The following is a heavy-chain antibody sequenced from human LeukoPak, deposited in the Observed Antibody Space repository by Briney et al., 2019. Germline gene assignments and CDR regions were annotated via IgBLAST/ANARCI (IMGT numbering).Heavy chain of an antibody. CDR3: AREMWSIYFDY. Sequence: GGSLRLSCTASGFSFSSYGIHWVRQTPGKGLEWVALVSYDGSNKDYTDSVKGRFTISRDNSKNTVYLQINSLRAEDTAVYYCAREMWSIYFDYWGQGTLVTVSS. CDR2: VSYDGSNK. CDR1: GFSFSSYG. V-gene: IGHV3-33*01. D-gene: IGHD3-3*01. J-gene: IGHJ4*02.